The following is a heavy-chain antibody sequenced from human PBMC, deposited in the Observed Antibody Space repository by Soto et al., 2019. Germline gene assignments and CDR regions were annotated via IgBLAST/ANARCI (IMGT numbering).Heavy chain of an antibody. Sequence: QVQLVQSGAEVKKPGASVRVSCKASGYTFTDYYIHWVRQAPGQGLEWMGWMNSNSGGTNYAQKFQGRVTMPRDTSISTAYLELSSLTSDDTAVYYCAKEYSSPAAWFDPWGHGTLVTVSS. CDR2: MNSNSGGT. CDR3: AKEYSSPAAWFDP. J-gene: IGHJ5*02. V-gene: IGHV1-2*02. CDR1: GYTFTDYY. D-gene: IGHD6-19*01.